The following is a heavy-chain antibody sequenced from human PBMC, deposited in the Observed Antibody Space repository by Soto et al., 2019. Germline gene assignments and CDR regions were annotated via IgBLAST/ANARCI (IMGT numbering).Heavy chain of an antibody. Sequence: GGSLRLSCAASGFTVNSNYMSWVRQAPGEGLEWVSVIYSGGNTYYADSVKGRFTISRDNSKTMVYLQMNSLRVEDTAVYYCARAVDYYGSTGYYYDRAFDIWGQGTMVTVSS. CDR2: IYSGGNT. J-gene: IGHJ3*02. CDR3: ARAVDYYGSTGYYYDRAFDI. CDR1: GFTVNSNY. V-gene: IGHV3-53*01. D-gene: IGHD3-22*01.